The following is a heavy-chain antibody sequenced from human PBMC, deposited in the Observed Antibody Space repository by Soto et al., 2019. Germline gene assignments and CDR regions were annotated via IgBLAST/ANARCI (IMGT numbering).Heavy chain of an antibody. CDR2: ISWNSGSI. CDR3: AKDLHPTVTSTVFDY. V-gene: IGHV3-9*01. Sequence: GGSLRLSCAASGFTFDDYAMHWVRQAPGKGLEWVSGISWNSGSIGYADSVKGRFTISRDNAKNSLYLQMNSLRAEDTALYYCAKDLHPTVTSTVFDYWGQGTLVTVSS. J-gene: IGHJ4*02. D-gene: IGHD4-17*01. CDR1: GFTFDDYA.